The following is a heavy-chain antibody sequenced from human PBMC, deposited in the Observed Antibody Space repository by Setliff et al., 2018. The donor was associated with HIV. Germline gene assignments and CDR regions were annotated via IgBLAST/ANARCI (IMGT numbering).Heavy chain of an antibody. CDR1: GYTFTSYY. Sequence: ASVKVSCKASGYTFTSYYMHWVRQAPGQGLEWMGIINPIGGSTSYAQKFQGRVTMTRDTSTSTVYMELSSLRSEDTAVYYCAGTAGWELPPRLYYYYYMDVWGKGTTVTVSS. V-gene: IGHV1-46*01. CDR3: AGTAGWELPPRLYYYYYMDV. CDR2: INPIGGST. D-gene: IGHD1-26*01. J-gene: IGHJ6*03.